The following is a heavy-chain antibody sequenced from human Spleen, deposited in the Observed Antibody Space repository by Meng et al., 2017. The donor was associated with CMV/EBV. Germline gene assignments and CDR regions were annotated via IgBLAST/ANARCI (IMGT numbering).Heavy chain of an antibody. V-gene: IGHV4-59*01. Sequence: TVSGGSISSYYWSWIRQPPGKGLEWIGYIYYSGTTNYIPSLKSRVTISVDTSKKQFSLKLSSVTAADTAVYYCARVLYSSSWYYFDSWGQGILVTVSS. D-gene: IGHD6-13*01. CDR1: GGSISSYY. CDR2: IYYSGTT. CDR3: ARVLYSSSWYYFDS. J-gene: IGHJ4*02.